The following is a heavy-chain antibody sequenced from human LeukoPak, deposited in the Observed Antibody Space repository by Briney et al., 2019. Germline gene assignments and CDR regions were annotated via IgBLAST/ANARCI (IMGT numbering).Heavy chain of an antibody. J-gene: IGHJ5*02. CDR1: GGSFSGYY. Sequence: SETLSLTCAVYGGSFSGYYWSWIRQPPGKGLEWIGEINHSGSTNYKPSLKSRLTISVDTSKNHFSLKLSSVTAADTAVYYCARNRYYYGSRNYGVPTWFDPWGQGTLVTVSS. D-gene: IGHD3-10*01. V-gene: IGHV4-34*01. CDR3: ARNRYYYGSRNYGVPTWFDP. CDR2: INHSGST.